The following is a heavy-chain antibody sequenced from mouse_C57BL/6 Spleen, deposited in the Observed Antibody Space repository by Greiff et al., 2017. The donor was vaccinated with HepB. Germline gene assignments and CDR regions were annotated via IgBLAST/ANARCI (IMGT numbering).Heavy chain of an antibody. J-gene: IGHJ2*01. Sequence: QVQLKQPGAELVKPGASVKLSCKASGYTFTSYWMQWVKQRPGQGLEWIGEIDPSDSYTNYNQKFKGKATLTVDTSSSTAYMQLSSLTSEDSAVYYCARWGVTTVVADYWGQGTTLTVSS. CDR2: IDPSDSYT. CDR3: ARWGVTTVVADY. CDR1: GYTFTSYW. V-gene: IGHV1-50*01. D-gene: IGHD1-1*01.